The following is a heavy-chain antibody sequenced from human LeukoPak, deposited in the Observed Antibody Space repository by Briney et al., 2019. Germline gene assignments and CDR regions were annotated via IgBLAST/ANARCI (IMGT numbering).Heavy chain of an antibody. D-gene: IGHD6-13*01. Sequence: SETLSLTCTVSGGSISSSSYYWGWIRQPPGTGLEWIGSIYYSGSTYYNPSLKSRVTISVDTSKNQFSLKLSSVTAADTAVYYCARTIAAAGGYYFDYWGQGTLVTVSS. J-gene: IGHJ4*02. V-gene: IGHV4-39*01. CDR2: IYYSGST. CDR1: GGSISSSSYY. CDR3: ARTIAAAGGYYFDY.